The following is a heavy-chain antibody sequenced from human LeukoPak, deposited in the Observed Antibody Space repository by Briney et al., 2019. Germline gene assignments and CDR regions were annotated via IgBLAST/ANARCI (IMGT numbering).Heavy chain of an antibody. CDR2: IWYDGSNK. Sequence: GRSLRLSCAASGFTFSSYGVHWVRQAPGKGLEWVAVIWYDGSNKYYADSVKGRFTISRDNSKNTLYLQMNSLRAEDTAVYYCAREIPYYYDSSGGYYFDYWGQGTLVTVSS. CDR1: GFTFSSYG. D-gene: IGHD3-22*01. CDR3: AREIPYYYDSSGGYYFDY. V-gene: IGHV3-33*01. J-gene: IGHJ4*02.